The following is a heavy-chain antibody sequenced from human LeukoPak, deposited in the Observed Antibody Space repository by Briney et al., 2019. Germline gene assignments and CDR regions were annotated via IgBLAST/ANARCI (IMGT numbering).Heavy chain of an antibody. J-gene: IGHJ6*03. D-gene: IGHD6-6*01. CDR2: IYTSGST. Sequence: SETLSLTCTVSGGSISSYYWSWIRQPPGKGLEWIGYIYTSGSTNYNPSLKSRVTISVDTSKNQFSLKLSSVTAADTAVYYCARGEVYSSSYYYYYMDVWGKGTTVTVSS. CDR1: GGSISSYY. CDR3: ARGEVYSSSYYYYYMDV. V-gene: IGHV4-4*09.